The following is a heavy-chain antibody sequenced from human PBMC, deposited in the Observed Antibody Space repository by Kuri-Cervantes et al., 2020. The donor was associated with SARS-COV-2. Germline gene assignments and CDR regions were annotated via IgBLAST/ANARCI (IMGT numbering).Heavy chain of an antibody. Sequence: ASVKVSCKASGYTFTSYYMHWVRQAPGQGLEWMGIIYPSGGSTSYAQKFQGRVTMTRDTSTSTVYMELSSLRSEDTAVYYCARGVSHIAAAGLYYFDYWGQGTLVTVSS. J-gene: IGHJ4*02. CDR1: GYTFTSYY. V-gene: IGHV1-46*01. D-gene: IGHD6-13*01. CDR3: ARGVSHIAAAGLYYFDY. CDR2: IYPSGGST.